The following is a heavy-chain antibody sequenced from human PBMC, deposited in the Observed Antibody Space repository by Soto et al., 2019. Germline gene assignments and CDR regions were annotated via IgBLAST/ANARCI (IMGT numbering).Heavy chain of an antibody. Sequence: GGSLRLSCAASGFTFSSYSMNWVRQAPGKGLEWVSSISSSSSYIYYADSVKGRFTISRDNAKNSLYLQMNSLRAEDTAVYYCARAPDILTGYYGMDVWGQGTTVTVS. D-gene: IGHD3-9*01. V-gene: IGHV3-21*01. J-gene: IGHJ6*02. CDR2: ISSSSSYI. CDR1: GFTFSSYS. CDR3: ARAPDILTGYYGMDV.